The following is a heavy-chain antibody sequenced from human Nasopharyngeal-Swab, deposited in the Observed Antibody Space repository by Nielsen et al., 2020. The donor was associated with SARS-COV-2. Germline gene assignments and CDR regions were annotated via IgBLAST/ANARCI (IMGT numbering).Heavy chain of an antibody. Sequence: SETLSLTCTVSGGSTSSGTYYWSWIRQPAGKGLEWIGRFYTTGSIDYNPSLKSRVTIAVDTSKNQFSLKLTSVTAADTAVYYCARSYCDSTRCANAFAIWGQGTMVTLSS. D-gene: IGHD2-2*01. CDR2: FYTTGSI. J-gene: IGHJ3*02. V-gene: IGHV4-61*02. CDR1: GGSTSSGTYY. CDR3: ARSYCDSTRCANAFAI.